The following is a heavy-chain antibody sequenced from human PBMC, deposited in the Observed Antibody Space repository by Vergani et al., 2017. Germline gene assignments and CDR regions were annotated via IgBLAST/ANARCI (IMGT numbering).Heavy chain of an antibody. V-gene: IGHV3-23*01. J-gene: IGHJ4*02. Sequence: EVQLLESGGGLVQPGGSLRLSCAASGFTFRSYATRWVRQAPGKGLEWVSAISGSGGSTYSADSLKGRFTISRDNSKNTLYLQMNSLRAEDTAVYYCAKDGELLSSDYWGQGTLVTVSS. D-gene: IGHD2-2*01. CDR2: ISGSGGST. CDR3: AKDGELLSSDY. CDR1: GFTFRSYA.